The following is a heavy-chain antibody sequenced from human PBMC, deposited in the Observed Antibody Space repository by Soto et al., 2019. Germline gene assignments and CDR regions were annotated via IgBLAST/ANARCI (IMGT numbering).Heavy chain of an antibody. CDR1: GYTFTSYY. J-gene: IGHJ4*02. D-gene: IGHD6-6*01. Sequence: ASVKVSCKASGYTFTSYYMHWVRQAPGQGLEWMGIINPSGGSTSYAQKFQGRVTMTRDTSTSTVYMELSSLRSEDTAIYYCARSEIVALGTGPFDNWGQGTLVTVSS. CDR3: ARSEIVALGTGPFDN. V-gene: IGHV1-46*01. CDR2: INPSGGST.